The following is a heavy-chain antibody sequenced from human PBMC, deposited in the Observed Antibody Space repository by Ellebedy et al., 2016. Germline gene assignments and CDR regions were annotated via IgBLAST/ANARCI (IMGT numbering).Heavy chain of an antibody. D-gene: IGHD1-26*01. J-gene: IGHJ4*02. CDR2: IYHSGST. CDR3: ARLGGGSYGWVFDY. V-gene: IGHV4-4*02. CDR1: GGSISSSNW. Sequence: SETLSLTXAVSGGSISSSNWWSWVRQPPGKGLEWIGEIYHSGSTNYNPSLKSRVTISVDKSKNQFSLKLSSVTAADTAVYYCARLGGGSYGWVFDYWGQGTLVTVSS.